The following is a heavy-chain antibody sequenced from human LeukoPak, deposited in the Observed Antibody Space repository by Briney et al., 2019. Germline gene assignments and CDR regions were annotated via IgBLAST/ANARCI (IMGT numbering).Heavy chain of an antibody. Sequence: SETPSLTCTVSGGSIGSSSYYWGWIRQPPGKGLEWIGNVYYSGSTYFNPSLKSRVTISVDTSKNQFSLKLSAVTAADTAVYYCARSITMIVVVITSNRGWFDPWGQGTLVTVSS. D-gene: IGHD3-22*01. CDR2: VYYSGST. V-gene: IGHV4-39*01. CDR1: GGSIGSSSYY. CDR3: ARSITMIVVVITSNRGWFDP. J-gene: IGHJ5*02.